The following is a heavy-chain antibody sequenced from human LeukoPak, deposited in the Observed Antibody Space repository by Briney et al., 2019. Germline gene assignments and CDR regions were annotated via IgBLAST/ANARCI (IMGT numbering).Heavy chain of an antibody. Sequence: GGSLRLSCAASGFTFSSYAMHWVRQAPGKGLEYVSAISSNGGSTYYANSVKGRFTISRDNSKNTLYLQMGSLRAEDMAVYYCARERYCSSTSCSYYYYCMDVWGKGTTVTVSS. V-gene: IGHV3-64*01. CDR3: ARERYCSSTSCSYYYYCMDV. CDR1: GFTFSSYA. D-gene: IGHD2-2*01. J-gene: IGHJ6*03. CDR2: ISSNGGST.